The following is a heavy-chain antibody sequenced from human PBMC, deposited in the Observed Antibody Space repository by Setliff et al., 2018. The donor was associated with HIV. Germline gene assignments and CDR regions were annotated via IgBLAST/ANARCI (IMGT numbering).Heavy chain of an antibody. D-gene: IGHD6-19*01. CDR2: IASSSSPI. V-gene: IGHV3-48*01. CDR3: ARDLASPDYSSGCPGY. Sequence: GGSLRLSCAASGFTFSSYGMHWVRQAPGKGLEWISYIASSSSPIYYADSVRGRFAISRDNFKNTVYLQVHSLRIEDTAVYYCARDLASPDYSSGCPGYWGQGTLVTVSS. J-gene: IGHJ4*02. CDR1: GFTFSSYG.